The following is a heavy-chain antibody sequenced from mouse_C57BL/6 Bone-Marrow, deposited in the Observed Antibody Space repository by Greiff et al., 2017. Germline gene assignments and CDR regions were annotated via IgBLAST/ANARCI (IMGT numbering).Heavy chain of an antibody. Sequence: VQRVESGAELVRPGASVTPSCKASGYTFTDYEMHWVKQTPVHGLEWIGAIDPETGGTAYNQKFKGKAILTADKSSSTAYMELRSLTSEDSAVYYCTRADFDYGAYWGQGTLVTVSA. CDR2: IDPETGGT. V-gene: IGHV1-15*01. J-gene: IGHJ3*01. CDR3: TRADFDYGAY. CDR1: GYTFTDYE. D-gene: IGHD2-4*01.